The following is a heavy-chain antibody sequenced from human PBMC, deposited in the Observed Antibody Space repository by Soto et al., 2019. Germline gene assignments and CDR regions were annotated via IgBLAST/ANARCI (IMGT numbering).Heavy chain of an antibody. CDR2: IYWADDK. V-gene: IGHV2-5*02. Sequence: QITLKESGPPLAKPTQTLTLTCTFSGFSLSTPGVGVGWIRQPPGKALEWLALIYWADDKRYSPSLESRLTIAKDTCKNPVVLTMTNMDPVETATYFCAHRDDDYYYAMDVWGQGTTVTVSS. J-gene: IGHJ6*02. CDR3: AHRDDDYYYAMDV. CDR1: GFSLSTPGVG.